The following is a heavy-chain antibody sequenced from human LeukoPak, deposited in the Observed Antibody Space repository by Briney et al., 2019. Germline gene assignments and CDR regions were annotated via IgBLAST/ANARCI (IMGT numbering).Heavy chain of an antibody. D-gene: IGHD2-21*02. V-gene: IGHV3-23*01. J-gene: IGHJ4*02. CDR1: GFAFSSYA. Sequence: GGSLRLSCAASGFAFSSYAMSWVRQAPGKGLEWVSAISGSGGSTYYADSVKGRFTISRDNSKNTLYLQMNSLRAEDTAVYYCAKGHIVVVTAIDYWGQGTLVTVSS. CDR3: AKGHIVVVTAIDY. CDR2: ISGSGGST.